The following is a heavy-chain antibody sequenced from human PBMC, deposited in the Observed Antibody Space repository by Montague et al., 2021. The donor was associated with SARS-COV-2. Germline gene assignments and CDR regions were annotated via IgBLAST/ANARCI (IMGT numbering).Heavy chain of an antibody. CDR3: ARGITVTTFYYYYGMDV. D-gene: IGHD4-17*01. V-gene: IGHV4-34*01. CDR2: INHSCST. Sequence: SETLSLTCAVSGGSFSGYYWNWIRKPPGQGLELHWEINHSCSTNYNQSLNRRVTISVDTSKNQFSLNLSSVTAADTAVYDCARGITVTTFYYYYGMDVWGQGATVTVSS. J-gene: IGHJ6*02. CDR1: GGSFSGYY.